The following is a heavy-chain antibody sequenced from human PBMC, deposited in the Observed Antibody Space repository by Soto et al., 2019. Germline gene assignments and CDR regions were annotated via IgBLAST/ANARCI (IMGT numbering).Heavy chain of an antibody. CDR2: IYHSGST. Sequence: SETLSLTCAVSGGSIRSSDWWTWVRQPPGKGLEWIGEIYHSGSTNCNPSLKSRVTISVDKSKNQFSLKVSSVTAADTAVYYCARRGESSGYYRVADYWGQGTLVTVSS. V-gene: IGHV4-4*02. CDR1: GGSIRSSDW. CDR3: ARRGESSGYYRVADY. J-gene: IGHJ4*02. D-gene: IGHD6-19*01.